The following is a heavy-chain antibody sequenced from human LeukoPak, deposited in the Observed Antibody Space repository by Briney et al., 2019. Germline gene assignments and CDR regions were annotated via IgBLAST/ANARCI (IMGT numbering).Heavy chain of an antibody. D-gene: IGHD3-3*01. Sequence: ASVTVSCKASGYTFTSYDINWVRQATGQGLEWMGWMNPNSGNTGYAQKFQGRVTMTRNTSISTAYMELSSLRSEDTAVYYCARGGTIFGVVITIPHYYYGMDVWGQGTTVTVSS. CDR1: GYTFTSYD. CDR2: MNPNSGNT. J-gene: IGHJ6*02. CDR3: ARGGTIFGVVITIPHYYYGMDV. V-gene: IGHV1-8*01.